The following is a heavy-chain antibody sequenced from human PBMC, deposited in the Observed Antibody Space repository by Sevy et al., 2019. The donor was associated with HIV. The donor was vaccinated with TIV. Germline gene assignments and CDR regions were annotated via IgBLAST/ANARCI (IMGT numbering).Heavy chain of an antibody. CDR1: GGSFSGYY. Sequence: SETLSLTCAVYGGSFSGYYWSWIRQPPGKGLEWIGEINHSGSTNYNPSLKSRVTISVDTSKNQFSLKLSSVTAADTAVSYCAREWGSSTNPEDYWGQGTLVTVSS. CDR3: AREWGSSTNPEDY. D-gene: IGHD2-2*01. V-gene: IGHV4-34*01. CDR2: INHSGST. J-gene: IGHJ4*02.